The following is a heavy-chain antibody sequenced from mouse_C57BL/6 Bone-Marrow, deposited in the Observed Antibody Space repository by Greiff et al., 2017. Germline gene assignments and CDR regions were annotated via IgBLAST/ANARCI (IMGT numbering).Heavy chain of an antibody. CDR1: GYTFTSYW. CDR2: IDPSDSYT. D-gene: IGHD2-12*01. CDR3: ARGSYYYAMDY. V-gene: IGHV1-69*01. J-gene: IGHJ4*01. Sequence: QVQLQQPGAELVLPGASVKLSCTASGYTFTSYWMHWVKQRPGQGLEWIGEIDPSDSYTTYNQKFKGKSTLTVSKSSSTAYMQLSSLTTEDSAVYYCARGSYYYAMDYWGQGTSVTVSS.